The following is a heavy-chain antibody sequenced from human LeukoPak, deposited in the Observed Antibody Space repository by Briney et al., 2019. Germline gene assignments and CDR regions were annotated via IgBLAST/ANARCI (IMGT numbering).Heavy chain of an antibody. CDR1: GYTFTGYY. J-gene: IGHJ3*02. D-gene: IGHD6-19*01. V-gene: IGHV1-2*02. CDR2: INPNSGGT. CDR3: ARALRSSGWERTDAFDI. Sequence: ASVKVSCKASGYTFTGYYMHWVRQAPGQGLEWMGWINPNSGGTNYAQKFQGRVTMTRDTSISTAYMELSRLRSDDTAVYYCARALRSSGWERTDAFDIWGQGTMVTVSS.